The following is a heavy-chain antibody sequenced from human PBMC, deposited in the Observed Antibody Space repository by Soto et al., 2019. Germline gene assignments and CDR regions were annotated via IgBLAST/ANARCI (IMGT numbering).Heavy chain of an antibody. J-gene: IGHJ4*02. CDR3: ARWAYYFDY. V-gene: IGHV1-18*01. CDR2: ITTDEGKT. CDR1: GYTFTSFG. Sequence: GASVKVSCKTSGYTFTSFGISWVRQAPGQGLEWMGWITTDEGKTNYAQKFQGRVTMTTDTSASTAYMELRSLRSEDTAVYYCARWAYYFDYWGQGTLVTVSS.